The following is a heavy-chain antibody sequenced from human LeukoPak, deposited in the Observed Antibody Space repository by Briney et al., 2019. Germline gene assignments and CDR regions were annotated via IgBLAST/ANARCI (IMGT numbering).Heavy chain of an antibody. V-gene: IGHV4-59*08. J-gene: IGHJ4*02. CDR3: ARYSYGGYYFDF. CDR1: GGSISGYY. D-gene: IGHD5-18*01. CDR2: IYYSGNT. Sequence: SETLSLTCTVSGGSISGYYWSWIRQPPGKGLEWIGFIYYSGNTNYNPSLKSRVIISVDTSKNQFSLNLSSVTAADTAVYYCARYSYGGYYFDFWGQGTLVTVSS.